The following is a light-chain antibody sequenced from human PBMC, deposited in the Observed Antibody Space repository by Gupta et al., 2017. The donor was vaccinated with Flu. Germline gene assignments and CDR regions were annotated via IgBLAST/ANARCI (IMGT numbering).Light chain of an antibody. Sequence: IQLPQSPSSLSAAVGDRVTITCRASQNIDESLDWYQQRPGQAPAPLIYHSSTLESGIPSRFSGSGSGTDFTLSISNLQPEDFATYYCQQSNNFSLTFGQGTRLEIK. CDR1: QNIDES. CDR3: QQSNNFSLT. V-gene: IGKV1-12*01. CDR2: HSS. J-gene: IGKJ5*01.